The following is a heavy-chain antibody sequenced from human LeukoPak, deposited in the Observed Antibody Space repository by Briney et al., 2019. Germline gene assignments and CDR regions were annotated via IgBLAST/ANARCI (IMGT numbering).Heavy chain of an antibody. Sequence: GASVKVSCKASEGTFDSYGISWVRQAPGQGLEWMGIINPSGGSTSYAQKFQGRVTMTRDMSTSTDYMELSSLRAEDTAVYYCAELGITMIGGVWGKGTTVTISS. J-gene: IGHJ6*04. V-gene: IGHV1-46*02. CDR3: AELGITMIGGV. CDR2: INPSGGST. CDR1: EGTFDSYG. D-gene: IGHD3-10*02.